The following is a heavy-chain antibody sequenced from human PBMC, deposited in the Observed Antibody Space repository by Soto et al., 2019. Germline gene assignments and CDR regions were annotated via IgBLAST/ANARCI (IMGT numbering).Heavy chain of an antibody. Sequence: PGGSLRLSCAASGFTVSSNYMSWVRQAPGKGLEWVSIIYSGGSTYYADSVKGRFIISRDNSKNTLYLQMNSLRAEDTAMSYCRSRYRSSWSALDYWEQATLLTASS. J-gene: IGHJ4*02. D-gene: IGHD6-13*01. V-gene: IGHV3-53*01. CDR1: GFTVSSNY. CDR3: RSRYRSSWSALDY. CDR2: IYSGGST.